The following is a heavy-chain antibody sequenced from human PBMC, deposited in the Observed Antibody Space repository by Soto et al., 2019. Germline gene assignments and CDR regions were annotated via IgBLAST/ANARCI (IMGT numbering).Heavy chain of an antibody. CDR2: IKSKTDGGTT. CDR3: TTYLGAVARRNWFDP. V-gene: IGHV3-15*01. D-gene: IGHD6-19*01. CDR1: GFTFSNAW. Sequence: PGGSLRLSCAASGFTFSNAWMSWVRQAPGKGLEWVGRIKSKTDGGTTDYAAPVKGRFTISRDDSKNKLYLQMNSLKTEDTAVYYCTTYLGAVARRNWFDPWGQGTLVTVSS. J-gene: IGHJ5*02.